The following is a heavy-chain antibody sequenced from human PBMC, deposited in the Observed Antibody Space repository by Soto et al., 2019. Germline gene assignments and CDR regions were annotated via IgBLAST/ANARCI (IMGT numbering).Heavy chain of an antibody. V-gene: IGHV4-31*03. CDR3: ARNYGNYGHYFDS. CDR2: IDNSGIT. D-gene: IGHD4-17*01. Sequence: SETLSLTCTVSGGSISSGDHYWGWIRQHPERGLEWIGYIDNSGITYDNPSLKSRITMSVDTSQNQFSLKLRSVTAADTAVYYCARNYGNYGHYFDSWGQGTLVTVS. J-gene: IGHJ4*02. CDR1: GGSISSGDHY.